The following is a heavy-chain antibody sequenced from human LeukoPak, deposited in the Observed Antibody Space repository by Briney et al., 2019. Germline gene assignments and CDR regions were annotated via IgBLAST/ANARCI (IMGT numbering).Heavy chain of an antibody. CDR1: GGSISSYY. CDR3: ARDTGATGAFDI. Sequence: SETLSLTCTVSGGSISSYYWSWIRQPPGKGLEWIGYIYYSGSTNYNPSLKSRVTISVDRSKNQFSLKLSSVTAADTAVYYCARDTGATGAFDIWGQGTMVTVSS. J-gene: IGHJ3*02. D-gene: IGHD1-26*01. CDR2: IYYSGST. V-gene: IGHV4-59*12.